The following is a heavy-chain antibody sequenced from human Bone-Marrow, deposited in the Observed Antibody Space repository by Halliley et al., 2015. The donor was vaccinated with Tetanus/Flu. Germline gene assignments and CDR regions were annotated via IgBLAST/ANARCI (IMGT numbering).Heavy chain of an antibody. Sequence: SLRLSCAASGFIFDSYAMHWVRQTPGKGLEWVSGIDWNRGSIGYADSVRGRITISRDNAKNSLYLQMNSLRTEDTALYYCAKEGSPYYNGSGSYYPGFAPWGQGTLVPVAS. V-gene: IGHV3-9*01. D-gene: IGHD3-10*01. CDR2: IDWNRGSI. CDR1: GFIFDSYA. J-gene: IGHJ5*02. CDR3: AKEGSPYYNGSGSYYPGFAP.